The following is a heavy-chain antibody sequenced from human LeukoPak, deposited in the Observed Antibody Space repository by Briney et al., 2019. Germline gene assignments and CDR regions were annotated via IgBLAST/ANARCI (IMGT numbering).Heavy chain of an antibody. D-gene: IGHD6-13*01. V-gene: IGHV3-21*01. Sequence: GGSLRLSCAASGFTFSSYSMNWVRQAPGKGLEWVSSISSSSSCIYYADSVKGRFTISRDNAKNSLYLQMNSLRAEDTAVYYCARFEYSSSWTYFDYWGQGTLVTVSS. CDR2: ISSSSSCI. CDR1: GFTFSSYS. J-gene: IGHJ4*02. CDR3: ARFEYSSSWTYFDY.